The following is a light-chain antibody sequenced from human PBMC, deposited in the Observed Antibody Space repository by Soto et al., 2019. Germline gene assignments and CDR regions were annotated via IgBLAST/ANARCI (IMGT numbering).Light chain of an antibody. J-gene: IGKJ5*01. CDR3: QQYHSYSIT. CDR1: QTISSW. Sequence: DIEMTQSPSTLAGSLGDRATLTCRASQTISSWLAWYQQKPGKAPNLLIYDASTLERGVPSRFRGTGSGTEFTLTIDSLQPDDFETYYCQQYHSYSITFGQGTRLEIK. V-gene: IGKV1-5*01. CDR2: DAS.